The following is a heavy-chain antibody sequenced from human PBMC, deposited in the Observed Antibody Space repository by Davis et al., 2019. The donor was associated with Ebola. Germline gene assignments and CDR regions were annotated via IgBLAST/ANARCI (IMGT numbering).Heavy chain of an antibody. Sequence: SETLSLTCAVYGGSLSNYYWSWSRQPPGKGLEWIGEIHPSGSSFYNPALQGRVTISLDTSNNQFSLKLSSVTAADTAVYYCARESYYYDSSGYHRGAFDIWGQGTMVTVSS. CDR2: IHPSGSS. J-gene: IGHJ3*02. CDR1: GGSLSNYY. D-gene: IGHD3-22*01. CDR3: ARESYYYDSSGYHRGAFDI. V-gene: IGHV4-34*01.